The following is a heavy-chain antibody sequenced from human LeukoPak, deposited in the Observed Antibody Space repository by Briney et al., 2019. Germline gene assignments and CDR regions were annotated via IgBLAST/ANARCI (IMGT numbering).Heavy chain of an antibody. D-gene: IGHD2-21*02. V-gene: IGHV4-39*01. CDR3: ARQQSDTSLFDP. J-gene: IGHJ5*02. CDR1: GDSISSTSYY. Sequence: KPSETLSLTCIVSGDSISSTSYYWAWIRQPPGKGLEWIGMIFYSGSAYYTPSLRGRVTLSVDTSRNQFSLNLISATAADTGVYFCARQQSDTSLFDPWGRGTLVTVSS. CDR2: IFYSGSA.